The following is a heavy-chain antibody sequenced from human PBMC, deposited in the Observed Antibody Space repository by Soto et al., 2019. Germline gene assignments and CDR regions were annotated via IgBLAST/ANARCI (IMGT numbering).Heavy chain of an antibody. CDR1: GFTFSSYW. V-gene: IGHV3-74*03. J-gene: IGHJ4*02. Sequence: EVQLVESGGGLVQPGGSLRLSCAASGFTFSSYWMHWVRQSTGKGLVWVSQIDSDGRSTTYADTVKGRFTVSRDNAKNKLFLQMNSLRAEDTAVYYCVRDYDSSGFYSGHWGQGTLVTVSS. D-gene: IGHD3-22*01. CDR3: VRDYDSSGFYSGH. CDR2: IDSDGRST.